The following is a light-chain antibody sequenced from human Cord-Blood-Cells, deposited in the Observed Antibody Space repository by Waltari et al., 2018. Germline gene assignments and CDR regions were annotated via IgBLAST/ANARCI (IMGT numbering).Light chain of an antibody. CDR1: QGISSY. Sequence: AIRMTQSPSSFSASTGDRVTITCRASQGISSYLAWYQQKPGKAPKLLIYAASSLPSGVPSRFSGSGSGTDFTLTISCLQSEDFATYYCQQYYSYPPVTFGPGTKVDIK. CDR3: QQYYSYPPVT. V-gene: IGKV1-8*01. CDR2: AAS. J-gene: IGKJ3*01.